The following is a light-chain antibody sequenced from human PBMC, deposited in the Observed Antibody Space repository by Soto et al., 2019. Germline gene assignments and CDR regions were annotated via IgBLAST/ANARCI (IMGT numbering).Light chain of an antibody. CDR2: EVS. V-gene: IGLV2-14*01. CDR3: SSYTTSSTQV. J-gene: IGLJ3*02. Sequence: QSVLTQPASVSGSPGRSITISCTGTSSDIGTYNYVSWYQQHPGKVPKLMIYEVSNRPSGVSNRFSGSKSGNTASLAISGLQAEDEADYYCSSYTTSSTQVFGGGTKVTVL. CDR1: SSDIGTYNY.